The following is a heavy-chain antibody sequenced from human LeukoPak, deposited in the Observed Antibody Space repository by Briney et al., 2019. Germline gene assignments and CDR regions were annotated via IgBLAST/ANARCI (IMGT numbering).Heavy chain of an antibody. V-gene: IGHV4-39*01. D-gene: IGHD1-1*01. CDR2: IYYSGST. CDR3: ARGPRYNWNDGFDY. CDR1: GDSISSGNYY. Sequence: SETLSLTCSVSGDSISSGNYYWGWIRQPPGKGLESIGIIYYSGSTYYNPSLKSRVTISVDTSKNQFSLKLRSMTAADTAVYYCARGPRYNWNDGFDYWGQGTLVTVSS. J-gene: IGHJ4*02.